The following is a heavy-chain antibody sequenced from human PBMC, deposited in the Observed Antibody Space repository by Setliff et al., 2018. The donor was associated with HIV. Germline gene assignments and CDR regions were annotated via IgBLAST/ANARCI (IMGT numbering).Heavy chain of an antibody. V-gene: IGHV4-34*01. Sequence: ASETLSLTCAVYGGSFSGYYWNWIRQPPGKGLEWIGEINHSGSTNYNPSLKSRVTISRDNSKNTLYLRMNSLRDEDTTVYYCAQAQTSVSGSYYQYLQHWGQGTPVTVSS. CDR3: AQAQTSVSGSYYQYLQH. CDR1: GGSFSGYY. D-gene: IGHD3-10*01. CDR2: INHSGST. J-gene: IGHJ1*01.